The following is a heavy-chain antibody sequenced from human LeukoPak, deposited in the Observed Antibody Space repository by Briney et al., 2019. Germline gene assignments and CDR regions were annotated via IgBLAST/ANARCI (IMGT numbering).Heavy chain of an antibody. CDR2: INPSGGST. V-gene: IGHV1-46*01. CDR3: ARDLQYTYYYDSSGPAAFDI. D-gene: IGHD3-22*01. Sequence: ASVKVSCKASGYTFTSYYMHWVRQAPGQGLEWMGIINPSGGSTSYAQKFQGRVTMTRDTSISTAYMELSRLRSDDTAVYYCARDLQYTYYYDSSGPAAFDIWGQGTMVTVSS. J-gene: IGHJ3*02. CDR1: GYTFTSYY.